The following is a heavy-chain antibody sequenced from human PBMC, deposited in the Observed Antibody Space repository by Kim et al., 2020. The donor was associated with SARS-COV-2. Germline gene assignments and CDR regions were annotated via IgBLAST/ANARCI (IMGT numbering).Heavy chain of an antibody. J-gene: IGHJ5*02. CDR3: ARDDGYSSGWYWWFDP. V-gene: IGHV1-2*06. CDR1: GYTFTGYY. CDR2: INPNSGGT. D-gene: IGHD6-19*01. Sequence: ASVKVSCKASGYTFTGYYMHWVRQAPGQGLEWMGRINPNSGGTNYAQKFQGRVTMTRDTSISTAYMELSRLRSDDTAVYYCARDDGYSSGWYWWFDPWGQGTLVTVSS.